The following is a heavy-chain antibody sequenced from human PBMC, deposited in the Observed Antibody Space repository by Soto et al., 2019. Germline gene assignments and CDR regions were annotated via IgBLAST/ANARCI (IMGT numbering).Heavy chain of an antibody. D-gene: IGHD3-10*01. CDR3: ARDLRSFPASPGPITMVQGAMMTYFDY. Sequence: GASVKVSCKASGYTFTSYGISWVRQAPGQGLEWMGWISAYNGNTNYAQKLQGRVTMTTDTSTSTAYMELRSLRSDDTAVYYCARDLRSFPASPGPITMVQGAMMTYFDYWGQGNLLTVSA. V-gene: IGHV1-18*01. J-gene: IGHJ4*02. CDR2: ISAYNGNT. CDR1: GYTFTSYG.